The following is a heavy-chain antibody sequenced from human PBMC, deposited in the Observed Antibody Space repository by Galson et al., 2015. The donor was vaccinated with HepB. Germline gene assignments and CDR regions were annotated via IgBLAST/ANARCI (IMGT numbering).Heavy chain of an antibody. CDR3: ARPLVLNGRFTPGVGPFHI. V-gene: IGHV4-39*01. CDR1: GVSISGSQYY. Sequence: TLSLTCAVSGVSISGSQYYWGWIRQSPKKRLEWIGSIYYGGRTYFSPSFQSRVAMSVDTSKNQLSLTLSSVTAADTAVYYCARPLVLNGRFTPGVGPFHIWGHGTMVTVSA. J-gene: IGHJ3*02. D-gene: IGHD2-8*01. CDR2: IYYGGRT.